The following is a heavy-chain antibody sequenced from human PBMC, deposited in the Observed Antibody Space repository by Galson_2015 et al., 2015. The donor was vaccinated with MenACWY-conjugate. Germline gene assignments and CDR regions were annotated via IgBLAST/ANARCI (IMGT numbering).Heavy chain of an antibody. CDR1: GFTFSVYS. J-gene: IGHJ4*02. D-gene: IGHD2-15*01. Sequence: SLRLSCAASGFTFSVYSMNWVRQAPGKGLEWVSGISSSGSFTYYAASVKGRFTISRDNAKKSLYLQMNTLRAEDTAVYYCARTLLGSRSERGAFDYWGQGTLVTVSS. CDR3: ARTLLGSRSERGAFDY. V-gene: IGHV3-21*01. CDR2: ISSSGSFT.